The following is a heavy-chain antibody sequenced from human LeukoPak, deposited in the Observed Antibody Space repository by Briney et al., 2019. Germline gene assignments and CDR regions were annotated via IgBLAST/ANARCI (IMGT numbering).Heavy chain of an antibody. Sequence: GGALRLSCAASGFTSSTYWMAWVRQAPGKGLEWIANINPGGSEKYYVYSVKGRFTIFRDDAKTSLYLQMDNLRVEDTAVYSCARGGLAYTIDYWGQGTLVTVSS. CDR2: INPGGSEK. V-gene: IGHV3-7*01. J-gene: IGHJ4*02. CDR3: ARGGLAYTIDY. D-gene: IGHD2-21*01. CDR1: GFTSSTYW.